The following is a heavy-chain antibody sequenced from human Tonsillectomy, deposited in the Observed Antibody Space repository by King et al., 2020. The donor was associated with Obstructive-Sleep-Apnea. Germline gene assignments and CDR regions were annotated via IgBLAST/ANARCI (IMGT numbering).Heavy chain of an antibody. D-gene: IGHD3-22*01. V-gene: IGHV3-74*01. CDR3: ARARGGAGLTTTDY. CDR1: GFTFRTSW. J-gene: IGHJ4*02. CDR2: INSDGSST. Sequence: VQLVESGGGLVQPGGSLRLSCAASGFTFRTSWMHWVRQAPGKGLVWVSRINSDGSSTIYADFVKGRFTISRDNAKNTLYLQMNSLRAEDTAVYYCARARGGAGLTTTDYWGQGTLVTVSS.